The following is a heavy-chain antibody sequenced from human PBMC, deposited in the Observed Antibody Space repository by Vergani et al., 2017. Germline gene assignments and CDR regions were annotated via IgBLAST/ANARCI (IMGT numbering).Heavy chain of an antibody. V-gene: IGHV3-23*01. Sequence: EVQLLESGGGLVQPGGSLRLSCAASGFTFSSYAMSWVRQAQGKGVEWVSAISGSGGSTYYAASGKGRFTISRDNSKNTLYLQMNSLRAEDTAVYYCAKVKGYCSSTSCYIEYFQHWGQGTLVTVYS. D-gene: IGHD2-2*01. CDR2: ISGSGGST. CDR3: AKVKGYCSSTSCYIEYFQH. J-gene: IGHJ1*01. CDR1: GFTFSSYA.